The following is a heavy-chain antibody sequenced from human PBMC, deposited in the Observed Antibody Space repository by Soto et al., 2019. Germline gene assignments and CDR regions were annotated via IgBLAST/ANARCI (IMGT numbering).Heavy chain of an antibody. D-gene: IGHD1-1*01. CDR2: IYYSGST. V-gene: IGHV4-59*08. Sequence: PSETLSLSCTVSGGSISSYYWSWIRQPPGKGQEWSGYIYYSGSTNYNPSLKSRVTIAVDTSKNQFSLKLRSVTAADTALFYCSRHLEGLETPLGAFDFWGQGTMVTVSS. J-gene: IGHJ3*01. CDR3: SRHLEGLETPLGAFDF. CDR1: GGSISSYY.